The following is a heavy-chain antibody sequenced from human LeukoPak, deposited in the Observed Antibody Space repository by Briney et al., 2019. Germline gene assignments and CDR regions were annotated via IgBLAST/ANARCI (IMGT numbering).Heavy chain of an antibody. V-gene: IGHV1-2*02. CDR1: GYTFTGYY. CDR2: INPNSGGT. CDR3: ARGAHYHDSSDGYDY. Sequence: ASVKVSCKASGYTFTGYYMHWVRQAPGQGLEWMGWINPNSGGTNYAQKFQGRVTMTRDTSIIVYMDLSRLGSDDTAVYYCARGAHYHDSSDGYDYWGQGTLVTVSS. D-gene: IGHD3-22*01. J-gene: IGHJ4*02.